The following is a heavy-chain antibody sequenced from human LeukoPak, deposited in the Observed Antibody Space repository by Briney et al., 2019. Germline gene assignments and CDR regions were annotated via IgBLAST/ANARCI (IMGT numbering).Heavy chain of an antibody. V-gene: IGHV3-49*04. Sequence: GGSLRLSCSAAGFTFGDYAMGWVRQAPGKGLEWLGFIRTKDFGATTQYPASVKGRFSISRDDSKRVVYLQMNSLNIEDTAVFYCTRLAGSGHDRFDFWGQGTLVTVSS. CDR1: GFTFGDYA. J-gene: IGHJ4*02. CDR2: IRTKDFGATT. D-gene: IGHD5-12*01. CDR3: TRLAGSGHDRFDF.